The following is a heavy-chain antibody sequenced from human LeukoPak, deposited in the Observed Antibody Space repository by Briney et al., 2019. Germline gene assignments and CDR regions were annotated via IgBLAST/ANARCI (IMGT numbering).Heavy chain of an antibody. V-gene: IGHV3-23*01. CDR3: AKVSGSYGPPMTLSPYYYYMDV. D-gene: IGHD3-10*01. Sequence: PGGSLRLSCAASGFTFSSYGMSWVRQAPGKGLEWVSAISGSGGSTYYADSVKGRFTISRDNSKNTLYLQMNSLRAEDTAVYYCAKVSGSYGPPMTLSPYYYYMDVWGKGTTVTISS. J-gene: IGHJ6*03. CDR2: ISGSGGST. CDR1: GFTFSSYG.